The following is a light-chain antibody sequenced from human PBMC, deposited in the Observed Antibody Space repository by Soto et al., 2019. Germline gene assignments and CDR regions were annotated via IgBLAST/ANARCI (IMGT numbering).Light chain of an antibody. Sequence: DIQMTQSPVSLSASVGDRVTITCRASQTISRNLNWYQQKPGKAPKLLIFAASSLQSGVPLRFSGSGSGTDFTLTISSLQPEDFATYYCQQSYDTSLTFGGGTKVDIK. CDR3: QQSYDTSLT. J-gene: IGKJ4*01. CDR2: AAS. CDR1: QTISRN. V-gene: IGKV1-39*01.